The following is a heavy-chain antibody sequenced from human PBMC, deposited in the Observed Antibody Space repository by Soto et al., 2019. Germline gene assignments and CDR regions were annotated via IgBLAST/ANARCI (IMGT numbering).Heavy chain of an antibody. J-gene: IGHJ4*02. Sequence: SETLSLTCTVSGGSISSYYWSWIRQPPGKGLEWIGYIYYSGSTNYNPSLKSRVTISVDTSKNQFSLKLSSVTAADTAVYYCARDYNGSGSPPLGYWVQGTLVTVS. CDR1: GGSISSYY. V-gene: IGHV4-59*01. D-gene: IGHD3-10*01. CDR2: IYYSGST. CDR3: ARDYNGSGSPPLGY.